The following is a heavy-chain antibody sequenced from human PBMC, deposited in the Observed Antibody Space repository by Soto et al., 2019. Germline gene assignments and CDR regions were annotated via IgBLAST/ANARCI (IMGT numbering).Heavy chain of an antibody. CDR2: TYTGGNT. J-gene: IGHJ4*02. D-gene: IGHD3-10*01. CDR1: GFTVSSKY. Sequence: EVQLVETGGGLIQHGGFLSRCCAASGFTVSSKYMHWVRQAPGKGLEWVSLTYTGGNTYYADSVKGRFTVSRDNSKNTLYLHMNSLSAEDTAVYYCAREGYPYGLDYWGQGSLVTISS. CDR3: AREGYPYGLDY. V-gene: IGHV3-53*02.